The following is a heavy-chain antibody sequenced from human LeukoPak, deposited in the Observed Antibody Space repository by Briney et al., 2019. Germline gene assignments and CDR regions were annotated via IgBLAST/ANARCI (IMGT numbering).Heavy chain of an antibody. Sequence: TLSLTCTVSGGSISSGGYYWSWIRQHPGKGLEWIGYIYYSGSTYYNPSLKSQVTISVDTSKNQFSLKLSSVTAADTAVYYCARGPDSSGYYYFDSWGQGTLVTVSS. CDR1: GGSISSGGYY. V-gene: IGHV4-31*01. J-gene: IGHJ4*02. CDR3: ARGPDSSGYYYFDS. CDR2: IYYSGST. D-gene: IGHD3-22*01.